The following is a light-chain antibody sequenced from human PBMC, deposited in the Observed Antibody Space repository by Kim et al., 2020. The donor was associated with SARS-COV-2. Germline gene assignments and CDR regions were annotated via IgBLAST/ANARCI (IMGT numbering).Light chain of an antibody. CDR3: QSYDSSNLV. J-gene: IGLJ3*02. Sequence: GKTVTISCTRSSGSIASNYVQWYQQRPGSAPTTVISENKQRPSGVPDRFSGSIDSSSNSASLTISGLKIEDEADYYCQSYDSSNLVFGGGTQLTVL. CDR2: ENK. V-gene: IGLV6-57*03. CDR1: SGSIASNY.